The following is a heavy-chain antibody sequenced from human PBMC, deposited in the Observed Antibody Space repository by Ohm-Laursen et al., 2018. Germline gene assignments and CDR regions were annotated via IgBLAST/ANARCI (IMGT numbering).Heavy chain of an antibody. CDR1: GFTFGDNA. J-gene: IGHJ4*02. CDR3: AKDGHSSGYYLLYYFDY. D-gene: IGHD3-22*01. V-gene: IGHV3-30*04. Sequence: SLRLSCTASGFTFGDNAMMWVRQAPGTGLEWVAVISYDGSNKYYADSVKGRFTIPRDNSKNTLYLQMNSLRAEDTAVYYCAKDGHSSGYYLLYYFDYWGQGTLVTVSS. CDR2: ISYDGSNK.